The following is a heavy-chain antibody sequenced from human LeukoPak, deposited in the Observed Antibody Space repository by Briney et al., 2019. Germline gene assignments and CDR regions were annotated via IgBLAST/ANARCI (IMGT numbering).Heavy chain of an antibody. CDR3: ARDGRDDFWSGYKYYYYGMDV. D-gene: IGHD3-3*01. J-gene: IGHJ6*02. CDR1: GYTFTSYY. V-gene: IGHV1-46*01. CDR2: INPSGGST. Sequence: ASVKVSCKASGYTFTSYYMHWVRLAPGQGLEWMGIINPSGGSTSYAQKFQGRVTMTRDTSTSTVYMELSSLRSEDTAVYYCARDGRDDFWSGYKYYYYGMDVWGQGTTVTVSS.